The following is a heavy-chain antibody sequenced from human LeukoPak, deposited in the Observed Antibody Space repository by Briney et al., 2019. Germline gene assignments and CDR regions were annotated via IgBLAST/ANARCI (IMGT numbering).Heavy chain of an antibody. CDR2: INPNSGGT. D-gene: IGHD3-22*01. CDR3: ARDYLLYDTSGYYYLLRY. V-gene: IGHV1-2*02. J-gene: IGHJ4*02. CDR1: GYSFTGYY. Sequence: ASVKVPCKASGYSFTGYYMHWVRQAPGQGLEWMGWINPNSGGTGYAQKFQGRVTMTRDTSISTAYMELSRLRSDDTAVYYCARDYLLYDTSGYYYLLRYWGQGTLVTVSS.